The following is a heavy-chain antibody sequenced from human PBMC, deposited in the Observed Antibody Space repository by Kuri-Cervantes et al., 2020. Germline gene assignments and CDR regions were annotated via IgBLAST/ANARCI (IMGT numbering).Heavy chain of an antibody. V-gene: IGHV4-34*01. CDR3: ARDPGVAYDILTAAPKAYYYGMDV. Sequence: GSLRLSCAVSGASFSPYYWSWIRQPPGKGLECIGEINHSGSTNYNPSLKSRVTISVDTSKNQFSLKLSSVTAADTAVYYCARDPGVAYDILTAAPKAYYYGMDVWGQGTTVTVSS. J-gene: IGHJ6*02. CDR1: GASFSPYY. CDR2: INHSGST. D-gene: IGHD3-9*01.